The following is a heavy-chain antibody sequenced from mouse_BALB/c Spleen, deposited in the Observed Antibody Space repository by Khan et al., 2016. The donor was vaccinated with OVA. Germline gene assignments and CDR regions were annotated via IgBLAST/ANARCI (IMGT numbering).Heavy chain of an antibody. CDR1: GYTFTSYT. V-gene: IGHV1-4*01. CDR2: INPSNNYT. CDR3: VREGAYDRSDGWFAY. Sequence: VQLQQSGAELARPGASVKMSCKASGYTFTSYTMHWVRQRPGQTLAWIGHINPSNNYTNYNQNFKDKATLIVDKSSSTAYMQLSSLTSEDSAVYYWVREGAYDRSDGWFAYWGQGTLVTVSA. D-gene: IGHD2-14*01. J-gene: IGHJ3*01.